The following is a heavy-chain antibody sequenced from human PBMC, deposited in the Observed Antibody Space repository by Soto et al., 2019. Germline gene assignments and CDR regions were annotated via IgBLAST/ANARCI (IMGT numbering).Heavy chain of an antibody. J-gene: IGHJ6*02. V-gene: IGHV3-23*01. Sequence: GGSLRLSCAASGFTFSNYAMTWVRQAPGKGLEWVSGISGSGGSTYDADSVKGRFTISRDNSKNTLFLQMESLRAEDTAVYYCAKVGVRGVSSYFNMDVWGQGTTVTVSS. D-gene: IGHD3-10*01. CDR1: GFTFSNYA. CDR3: AKVGVRGVSSYFNMDV. CDR2: ISGSGGST.